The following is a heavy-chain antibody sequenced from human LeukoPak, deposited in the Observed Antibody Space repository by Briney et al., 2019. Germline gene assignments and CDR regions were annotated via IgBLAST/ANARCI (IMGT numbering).Heavy chain of an antibody. J-gene: IGHJ4*02. CDR3: ARDSGAHTSYDSSGYYRDY. V-gene: IGHV4-39*07. Sequence: SETLSLTCTVSGGSISSSSYYWGWIRQPPGKGLEWIGSIYYSGSTYYNPSLKSRVTISVDTSKNQFSLKLSSVTAADTAVYYCARDSGAHTSYDSSGYYRDYWGQGTLVTVSS. CDR2: IYYSGST. CDR1: GGSISSSSYY. D-gene: IGHD3-22*01.